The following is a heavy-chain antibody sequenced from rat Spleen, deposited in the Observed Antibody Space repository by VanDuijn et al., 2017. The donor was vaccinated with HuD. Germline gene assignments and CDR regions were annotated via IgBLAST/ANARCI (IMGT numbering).Heavy chain of an antibody. Sequence: EVQLVESGGGLVQPGRSLKLSCAASGFTFSDYNMAWVRQAPKEGLEWVATIIYDGSRTYYRDSMKGRFTISRDNAKSSLYLQMYSLRPGDTATXYXXXHGXXSYFXXXGQGVXXXVSS. J-gene: IGHJ2*01. D-gene: IGHD1-7*01. CDR2: IIYDGSRT. CDR1: GFTFSDYN. CDR3: XXHGXXSYFXX. V-gene: IGHV5S10*01.